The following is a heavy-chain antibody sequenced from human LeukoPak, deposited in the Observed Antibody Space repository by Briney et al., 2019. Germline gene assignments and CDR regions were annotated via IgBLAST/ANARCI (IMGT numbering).Heavy chain of an antibody. J-gene: IGHJ4*02. D-gene: IGHD2-8*01. CDR3: ATLQYTNNMYSYFQF. CDR2: VSLHGKT. CDR1: GASITNDF. V-gene: IGHV4-59*01. Sequence: SETLSLTCTVSGASITNDFWSWIRQPPGMPLEYIGFVSLHGKTNYNPSLKSRVAISLDTSNNQFSLRLTSVTAADTAVYYCATLQYTNNMYSYFQFWGRGTQVTVSS.